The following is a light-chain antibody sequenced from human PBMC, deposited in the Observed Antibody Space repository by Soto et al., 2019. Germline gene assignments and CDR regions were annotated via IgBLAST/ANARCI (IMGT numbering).Light chain of an antibody. Sequence: AIRMTQSPFSLSASVGDRVTITCWASQGISSYLAWYQQKPAKAPKLFIFYASSLQSGVPSRFSGSGSGTDYLLTSGTLQPEDLATNFCQQYYSTPPKPSGGGTK. CDR3: QQYYSTPPKP. J-gene: IGKJ4*01. V-gene: IGKV1D-43*01. CDR2: YAS. CDR1: QGISSY.